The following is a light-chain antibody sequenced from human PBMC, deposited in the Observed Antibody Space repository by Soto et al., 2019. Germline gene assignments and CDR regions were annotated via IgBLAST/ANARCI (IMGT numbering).Light chain of an antibody. J-gene: IGKJ1*01. V-gene: IGKV3-15*01. Sequence: EIVMTQSAATLSVSPGERVTLSCRASQSVSSSLAWYQQKPGQAPRLLIYGTSARATGIPVRFSGSGSGAEFTLTISTLQSEDFAVYYCQQYNNWPTTFGQGTKVDIK. CDR3: QQYNNWPTT. CDR2: GTS. CDR1: QSVSSS.